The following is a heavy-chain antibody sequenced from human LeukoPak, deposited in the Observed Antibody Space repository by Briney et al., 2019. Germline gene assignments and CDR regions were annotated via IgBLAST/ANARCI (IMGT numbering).Heavy chain of an antibody. Sequence: SETLSLTCTVSGGSISSYYWSWIRQPPGKGLEWIGYIYYSGSTNHNPSLKSRITISVDTSKNQFSLKLSSVTAADTAVYYCASSYYDILTGYYDKYYFDYWGQGTLVTVSS. V-gene: IGHV4-59*01. CDR2: IYYSGST. CDR3: ASSYYDILTGYYDKYYFDY. CDR1: GGSISSYY. J-gene: IGHJ4*02. D-gene: IGHD3-9*01.